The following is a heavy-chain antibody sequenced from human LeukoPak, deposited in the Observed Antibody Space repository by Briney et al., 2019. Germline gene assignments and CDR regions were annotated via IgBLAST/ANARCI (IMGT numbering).Heavy chain of an antibody. Sequence: PSETLSLTCTVSGGSISSSNYYWGWIRQPPGKGLEWITSMYYSGSTYYNPSLKSRVTISLDTSKNQFSLKLRSVTAADTAVYYCIVGDSSGYPFFHYWGQGTLVTVSS. CDR2: MYYSGST. D-gene: IGHD3-22*01. J-gene: IGHJ4*02. V-gene: IGHV4-39*07. CDR3: IVGDSSGYPFFHY. CDR1: GGSISSSNYY.